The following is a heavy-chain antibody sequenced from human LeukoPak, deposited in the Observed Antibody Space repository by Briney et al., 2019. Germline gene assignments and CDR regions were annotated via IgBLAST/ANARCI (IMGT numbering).Heavy chain of an antibody. CDR3: ARAPNRVPTGLFY. Sequence: ASVKVSCKASGYTFTNYYMHWVRQAPGQGLEWMGWINPNSGGTNYAQKFQGRVTMTRDTSISTAFMELSRLRSDDTAVYYCARAPNRVPTGLFYWGQGTLVSVSS. CDR2: INPNSGGT. J-gene: IGHJ4*02. CDR1: GYTFTNYY. D-gene: IGHD5-12*01. V-gene: IGHV1-2*02.